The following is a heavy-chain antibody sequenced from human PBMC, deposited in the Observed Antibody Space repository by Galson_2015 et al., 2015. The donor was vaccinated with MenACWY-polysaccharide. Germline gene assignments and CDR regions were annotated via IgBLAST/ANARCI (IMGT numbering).Heavy chain of an antibody. CDR2: IIPIMGSP. D-gene: IGHD2-15*01. CDR3: ARTDCSGQTCYFAY. Sequence: SVKVSCKASGGTFSSYSFYWVRQGPGQGLEFVGRIIPIMGSPNYAQRFQGRLTITADGSTSTAYMELSSLRSEDTAVYYCARTDCSGQTCYFAYWGQGTLVTVSS. CDR1: GGTFSSYS. J-gene: IGHJ4*02. V-gene: IGHV1-69*11.